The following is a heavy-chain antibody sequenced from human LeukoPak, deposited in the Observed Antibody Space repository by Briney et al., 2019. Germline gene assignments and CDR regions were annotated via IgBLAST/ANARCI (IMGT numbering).Heavy chain of an antibody. Sequence: PGGSLRLSCAASGFTLDDYAMHWVRQAPGKGLEWASGISWNSGSIGYADSVKGRFTISRDNAKNSLYLQMNSLRAEDTALYYCAKATGPDYFDYWGQGTLVTVSS. J-gene: IGHJ4*02. CDR1: GFTLDDYA. CDR2: ISWNSGSI. CDR3: AKATGPDYFDY. V-gene: IGHV3-9*01. D-gene: IGHD7-27*01.